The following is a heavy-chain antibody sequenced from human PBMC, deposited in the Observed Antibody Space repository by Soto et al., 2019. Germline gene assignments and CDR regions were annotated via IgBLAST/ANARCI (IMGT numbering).Heavy chain of an antibody. D-gene: IGHD6-13*01. J-gene: IGHJ5*02. Sequence: QVQLQQWGAGLLKPSETLSLTCAVYGGSFSGYYWSWIRQPPGKGLEWIGEINHSGSTKYNPSLKSRVTRSVDTSKNQLSLKLSSVTAADTAVYYCARGGKQQLVRVRTWFDPWGQGNLGTVSS. CDR3: ARGGKQQLVRVRTWFDP. CDR1: GGSFSGYY. V-gene: IGHV4-34*01. CDR2: INHSGST.